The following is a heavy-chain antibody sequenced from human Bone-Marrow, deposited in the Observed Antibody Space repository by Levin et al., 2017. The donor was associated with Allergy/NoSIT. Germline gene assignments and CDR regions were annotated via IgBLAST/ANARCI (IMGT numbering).Heavy chain of an antibody. V-gene: IGHV1-2*02. D-gene: IGHD3-10*01. CDR2: INTHSGEP. J-gene: IGHJ5*01. Sequence: GESLKISCKASGYRCTDYYIQWLRQAPGQGLEWLGWINTHSGEPQYAQKFQGKIIMTRDTSISTAYMQLSGLRSDDTALYYFARNFWRALRGVPFDSWGQGTLVTVSS. CDR1: GYRCTDYY. CDR3: ARNFWRALRGVPFDS.